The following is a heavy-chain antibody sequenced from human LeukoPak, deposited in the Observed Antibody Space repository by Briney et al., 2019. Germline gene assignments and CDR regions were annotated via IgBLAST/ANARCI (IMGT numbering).Heavy chain of an antibody. CDR2: INPSTGGT. CDR3: AREATVKAYDY. J-gene: IGHJ4*02. V-gene: IGHV1-2*02. Sequence: ASVKVSCKTSGFTFTGYYIHWVRQAPGQRFEWLGWINPSTGGTDYAQNFQGRLTLTRDTSINTAYLELSSLRIDDTAVYYCAREATVKAYDYWGQGTLVTVSS. CDR1: GFTFTGYY. D-gene: IGHD4-11*01.